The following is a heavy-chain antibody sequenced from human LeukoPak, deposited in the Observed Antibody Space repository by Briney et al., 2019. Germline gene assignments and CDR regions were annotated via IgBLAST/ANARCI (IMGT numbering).Heavy chain of an antibody. J-gene: IGHJ4*02. CDR1: GFTFSSYW. CDR3: ATKRGSGSYLIDY. CDR2: INSDGSST. D-gene: IGHD3-10*01. V-gene: IGHV3-74*01. Sequence: PGGSLRLSCAASGFTFSSYWMHWVRQAPGKGLVWVSRINSDGSSTSYADSVKGRFTISRDNAKNTLYLQMNSLRAEDTAVYYCATKRGSGSYLIDYWGQGTLVTVSS.